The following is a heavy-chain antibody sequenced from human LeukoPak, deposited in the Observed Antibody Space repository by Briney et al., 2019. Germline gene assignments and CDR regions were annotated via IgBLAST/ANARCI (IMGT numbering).Heavy chain of an antibody. CDR3: ARAQYSGSCFDY. Sequence: PSKTLSLTCTVSVGSISGYFWSWVRQAPGTGLDWIGHIYYSGATNYNPSLRSRVTISVDTSKNQFSLKLRSVTAADTAVYYCARAQYSGSCFDYWGQGTLVTVSS. J-gene: IGHJ4*03. V-gene: IGHV4-59*13. CDR1: VGSISGYF. D-gene: IGHD1-26*01. CDR2: IYYSGAT.